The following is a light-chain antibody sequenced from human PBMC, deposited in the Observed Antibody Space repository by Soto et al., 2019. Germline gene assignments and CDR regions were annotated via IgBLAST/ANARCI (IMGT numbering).Light chain of an antibody. CDR1: SSDVGGYNY. CDR2: DVS. V-gene: IGLV2-14*03. CDR3: SSYTSSNTPFYV. J-gene: IGLJ1*01. Sequence: QSALPQPASVSGSPGQSITITCTGTSSDVGGYNYVSWYQHHPGKAPKLMIYDVSNRPSGVSTRFSGSKSGNTASLTISGLQAEDEADYYCSSYTSSNTPFYVFGTGTKVTVL.